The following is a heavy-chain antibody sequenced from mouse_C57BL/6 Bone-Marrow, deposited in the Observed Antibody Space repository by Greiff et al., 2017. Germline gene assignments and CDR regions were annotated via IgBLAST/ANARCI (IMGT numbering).Heavy chain of an antibody. CDR3: ASSSTTVVDYFDY. CDR2: IHPSDSDT. Sequence: QVQLQQPGAELVKPGASVKVSCKASGYTFTSYWMHWVKQRPGQGLEWIGRIHPSDSDTNYNQKFKGKATLTVDKSASTAYMQLSSLTSEDSAVYYCASSSTTVVDYFDYWGQGTTLTVSA. J-gene: IGHJ2*01. V-gene: IGHV1-74*01. D-gene: IGHD1-1*01. CDR1: GYTFTSYW.